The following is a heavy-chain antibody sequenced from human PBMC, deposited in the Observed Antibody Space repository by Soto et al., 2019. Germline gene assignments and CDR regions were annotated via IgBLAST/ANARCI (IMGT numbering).Heavy chain of an antibody. J-gene: IGHJ5*02. CDR2: IIPIFGTA. CDR1: GGTFSSYA. V-gene: IGHV1-69*06. D-gene: IGHD3-3*01. Sequence: QVQLVQSGAEVKKPGSSVKVSCKASGGTFSSYAISWVRQAPGQGLEWMGGIIPIFGTANYAQKFQGRVTITADKSTSTAYMELSSLRSEDTAVYYCARDPRSYYDFWSGPFDPWGQGTLVTVSS. CDR3: ARDPRSYYDFWSGPFDP.